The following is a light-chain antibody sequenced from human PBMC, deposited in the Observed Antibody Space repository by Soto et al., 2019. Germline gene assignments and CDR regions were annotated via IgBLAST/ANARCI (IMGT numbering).Light chain of an antibody. CDR3: LQDYRYPWT. CDR2: AAS. Sequence: AIQMTQSPSSLSASVGDRVTITCRASQGIRNDLGWYQQKPGKAPKLLIYAASSLQSGVPSRFSSRGSGTDFTLTISTLQPEDFATYYCLQDYRYPWTFGQGTKVEIK. CDR1: QGIRND. J-gene: IGKJ1*01. V-gene: IGKV1-6*01.